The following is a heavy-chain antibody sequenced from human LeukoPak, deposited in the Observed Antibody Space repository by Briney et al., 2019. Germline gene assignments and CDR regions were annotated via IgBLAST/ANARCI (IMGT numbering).Heavy chain of an antibody. D-gene: IGHD6-19*01. CDR3: AREGSSGWTPFDC. V-gene: IGHV4-4*07. CDR2: IYTSGST. CDR1: GGSISSYY. J-gene: IGHJ4*02. Sequence: SETLSLTCTVSGGSISSYYWSWIRQPAGKGLEWIGRIYTSGSTNYNPSLKSRVTISVDKSKNQFSLKLSSVTAADTAVYYCAREGSSGWTPFDCWGQGTLVTVSS.